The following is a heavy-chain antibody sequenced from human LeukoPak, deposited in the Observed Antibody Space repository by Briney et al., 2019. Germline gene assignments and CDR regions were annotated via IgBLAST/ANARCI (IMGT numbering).Heavy chain of an antibody. CDR2: IKQDGREK. J-gene: IGHJ6*03. V-gene: IGHV3-7*01. Sequence: GGSLRLSYVASGFTPSSYWMSWVNQAPGEGLECVANIKQDGREKSYVEAVKGRFTIARDNAKSSLYLQMNSLRAEDTAVYYCARDIAWATGCDDSGGYPYYYYCMDVWGKGTTVTVSS. CDR1: GFTPSSYW. CDR3: ARDIAWATGCDDSGGYPYYYYCMDV. D-gene: IGHD3-22*01.